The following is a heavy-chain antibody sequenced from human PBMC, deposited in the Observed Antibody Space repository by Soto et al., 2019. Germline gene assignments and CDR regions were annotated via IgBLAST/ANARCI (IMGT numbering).Heavy chain of an antibody. Sequence: SVKVSCKASGGTFSSYTISWVRQAPGQGLEWMGRIIPILGIANYAQNFQGRVTITADKSTSTAYMELSSLRSEDTAVYYCARLHSGELSPNFDYWGQGTLVTASS. CDR1: GGTFSSYT. D-gene: IGHD3-16*02. V-gene: IGHV1-69*02. CDR3: ARLHSGELSPNFDY. J-gene: IGHJ4*02. CDR2: IIPILGIA.